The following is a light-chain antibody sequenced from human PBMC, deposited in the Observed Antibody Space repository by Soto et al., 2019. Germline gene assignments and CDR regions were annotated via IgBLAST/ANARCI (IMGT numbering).Light chain of an antibody. CDR2: GAS. V-gene: IGKV1-17*01. Sequence: DIQMTQSPSSLSASVGDRVTITCRASQGIRNDLNWYQQKPGKPPKRLIYGASSLQSGAPSRFSGSGSGTDFTLTISSLQPEDFATYYCLQHNGYPLTFGGGTKVEIK. CDR3: LQHNGYPLT. J-gene: IGKJ4*01. CDR1: QGIRND.